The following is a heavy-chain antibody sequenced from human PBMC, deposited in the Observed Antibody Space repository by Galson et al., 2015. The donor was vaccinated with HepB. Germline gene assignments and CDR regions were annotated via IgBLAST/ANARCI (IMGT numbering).Heavy chain of an antibody. CDR2: IGSDVNT. CDR3: IKDVFAGQSDY. CDR1: GFFFSGNA. D-gene: IGHD3-3*02. Sequence: SLRLSCAASGFFFSGNAMSWVRQAPGKGLEWVSAIGSDVNTKYTDSVKGRFTISRDNSRNTLYLQMSGIRAEDTARYYCIKDVFAGQSDYWGQGTLVTVSS. V-gene: IGHV3-23*01. J-gene: IGHJ4*02.